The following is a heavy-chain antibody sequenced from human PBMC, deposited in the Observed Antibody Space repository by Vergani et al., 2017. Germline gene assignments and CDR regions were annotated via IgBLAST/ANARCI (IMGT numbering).Heavy chain of an antibody. J-gene: IGHJ4*01. CDR2: VFHLGNF. Sequence: QVQLQESGPGLLKTSETLSLTCNVSGVSITRGNYWGWVRQSPGTGLEWIASVFHLGNFYYNPSLRSRVRIAIDAYNVLSLRLQSVTAADTAVYFCVRDLYSRGPYDGWGQGSLVTVSS. CDR1: GVSITRGNY. V-gene: IGHV4-38-2*02. D-gene: IGHD3-22*01. CDR3: VRDLYSRGPYDG.